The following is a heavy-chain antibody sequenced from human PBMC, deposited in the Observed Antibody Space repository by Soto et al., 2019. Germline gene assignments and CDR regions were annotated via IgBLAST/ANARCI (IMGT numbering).Heavy chain of an antibody. CDR2: IYPGDSET. CDR3: ARLDSSGYHLVDY. J-gene: IGHJ4*02. Sequence: PGEPMKISCKGSEYSFTSYWIGWVRQMPGKGLEWMGTIYPGDSETTYSPSFQGQVTISADKSIRTAHLQWTSLKASDTAMYYCARLDSSGYHLVDYWGQGTLVTVSS. CDR1: EYSFTSYW. V-gene: IGHV5-51*01. D-gene: IGHD3-22*01.